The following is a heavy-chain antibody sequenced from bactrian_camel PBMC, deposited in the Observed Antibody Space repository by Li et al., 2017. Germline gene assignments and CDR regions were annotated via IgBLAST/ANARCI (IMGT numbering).Heavy chain of an antibody. CDR1: GLRFYDYP. J-gene: IGHJ4*01. CDR3: AAGRNAGIRVLSLSDYNY. D-gene: IGHD6*01. CDR2: IYPGGDSP. Sequence: HVQLVESGGGLVRAGGSLRLSCTVSGLRFYDYPMGWFRQAPGKEREEVAAIYPGGDSPYYADSVKGRFTISQDNAKNALYLQMNSLKPEDSAMYYCAAGRNAGIRVLSLSDYNYWGQGTQVTVS. V-gene: IGHV3S63*01.